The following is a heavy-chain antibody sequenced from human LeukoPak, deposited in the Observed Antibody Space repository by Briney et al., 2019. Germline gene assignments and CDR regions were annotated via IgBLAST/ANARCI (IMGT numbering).Heavy chain of an antibody. CDR3: ARDRGAYCGGDCYLGFDY. CDR1: GFTFSSYT. D-gene: IGHD2-21*02. J-gene: IGHJ4*01. Sequence: GGSLRLSCAASGFTFSSYTMNWVRQAPGKGLEWVSSIAGSSGYISYADSVKGRFTISRDNAKKSLYLQMTSLTAEDTAVYYCARDRGAYCGGDCYLGFDYWGRGTLVTVSS. CDR2: IAGSSGYI. V-gene: IGHV3-21*01.